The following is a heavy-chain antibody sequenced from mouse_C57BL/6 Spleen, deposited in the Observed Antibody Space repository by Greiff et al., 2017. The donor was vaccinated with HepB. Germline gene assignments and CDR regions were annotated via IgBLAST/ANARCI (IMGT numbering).Heavy chain of an antibody. CDR2: FHPYNDDT. CDR3: ARGTTVVPYFDY. Sequence: VKLMESGAELVKPGASVKMSCKASGYTFTTYPIEWMKQNHGKSLEWIGNFHPYNDDTKYNEKFKGKATLTVEKSSSTVYSELSRLTSDDSAVYYCARGTTVVPYFDYWGQGTTLTVSS. J-gene: IGHJ2*01. D-gene: IGHD1-1*01. CDR1: GYTFTTYP. V-gene: IGHV1-47*01.